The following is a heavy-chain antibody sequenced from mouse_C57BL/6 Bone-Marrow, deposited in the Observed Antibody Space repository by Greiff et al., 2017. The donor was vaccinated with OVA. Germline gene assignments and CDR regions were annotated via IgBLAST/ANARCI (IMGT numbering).Heavy chain of an antibody. CDR2: IYPGSGNT. CDR1: GYTFTDYY. Sequence: QVQLKESGAELVRPGASVKLSCKASGYTFTDYYINWVKQRPGQGLEWIARIYPGSGNTYYNEKFKGKATLTAEKSSSTAYMQLSSLTSEDSAVYFCARAHFDVWGTGTTVTVSS. V-gene: IGHV1-76*01. J-gene: IGHJ1*03. CDR3: ARAHFDV.